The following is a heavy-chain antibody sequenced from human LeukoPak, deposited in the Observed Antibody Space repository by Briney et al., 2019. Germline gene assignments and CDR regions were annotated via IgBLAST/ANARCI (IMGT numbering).Heavy chain of an antibody. V-gene: IGHV3-48*04. Sequence: PGGSLRLSCAGYGFTFGSWRMNWVRQAPGKGLEWVSYISSSSDTIYCADSVKGRFTISRDNAKSSLYLQMNSLRADDTAVYYCAREWYYGSSAYYAYAFDIWGQGTMVTVSS. J-gene: IGHJ3*02. CDR3: AREWYYGSSAYYAYAFDI. D-gene: IGHD3-22*01. CDR1: GFTFGSWR. CDR2: ISSSSDTI.